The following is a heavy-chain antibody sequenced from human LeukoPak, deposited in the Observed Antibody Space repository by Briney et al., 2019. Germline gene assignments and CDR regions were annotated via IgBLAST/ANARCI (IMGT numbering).Heavy chain of an antibody. CDR1: GFTFSSYS. J-gene: IGHJ4*02. Sequence: PGGSLRLSCAASGFTFSSYSMNWVRQAPGKGLEWVSYISSSSSTIYYADPVKGRFTISRDNAKNSLYLQMNSLRAEDTAVYYCARDRKTLYCDYGEDYWGQGTLVTVSS. V-gene: IGHV3-48*01. CDR3: ARDRKTLYCDYGEDY. CDR2: ISSSSSTI. D-gene: IGHD4-17*01.